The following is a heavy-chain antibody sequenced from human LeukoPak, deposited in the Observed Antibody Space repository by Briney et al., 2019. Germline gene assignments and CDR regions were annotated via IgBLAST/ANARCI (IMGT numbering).Heavy chain of an antibody. V-gene: IGHV1-2*02. D-gene: IGHD3-10*01. J-gene: IGHJ3*02. CDR2: INPRNAAT. CDR1: GYTFTGHY. Sequence: WASVKVSCKASGYTFTGHYLHWVRQVPGQGLEWMGWINPRNAATNYAQKFQGRVTMTRDTSISTAYMELSRLRSDDTAVYYCARWVHQRDTMVRGELYAFDIWGQGTMVTVSS. CDR3: ARWVHQRDTMVRGELYAFDI.